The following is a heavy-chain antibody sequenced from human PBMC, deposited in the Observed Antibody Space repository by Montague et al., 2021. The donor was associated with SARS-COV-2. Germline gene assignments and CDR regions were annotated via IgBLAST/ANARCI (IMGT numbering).Heavy chain of an antibody. V-gene: IGHV3-33*07. D-gene: IGHD3-16*01. Sequence: SLRLSCAASGFSFSSYDMYWVRQVPGKGLEWVSVVWFDSSSMFYPDSVKGRFTISRDNSKNILYLQMNNLTAEDTAVYYCARSCSVLIECDLVVWGQGTMITVSS. J-gene: IGHJ3*01. CDR2: VWFDSSSM. CDR1: GFSFSSYD. CDR3: ARSCSVLIECDLVV.